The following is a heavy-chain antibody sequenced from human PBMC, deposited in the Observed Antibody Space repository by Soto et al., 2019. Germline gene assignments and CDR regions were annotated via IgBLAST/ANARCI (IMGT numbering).Heavy chain of an antibody. CDR3: ARDVKYSSSSFLYSYYAMDV. D-gene: IGHD6-6*01. CDR2: IYYSGST. V-gene: IGHV4-30-4*01. CDR1: GGSISSGDYY. Sequence: SETLSLTCTVSGGSISSGDYYWSWIRQPPGKGLEWIGYIYYSGSTYYNPSLKSRVTISVDTSKNQFSLKLSSVTAADTAVYYCARDVKYSSSSFLYSYYAMDVWGQGTTVTVSS. J-gene: IGHJ6*02.